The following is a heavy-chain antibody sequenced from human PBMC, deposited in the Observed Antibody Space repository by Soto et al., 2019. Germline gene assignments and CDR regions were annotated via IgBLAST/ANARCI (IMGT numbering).Heavy chain of an antibody. D-gene: IGHD3-22*01. J-gene: IGHJ4*02. CDR3: AKDSGYYYDSSGYDY. Sequence: GGSLRLSCAASGFTFSSYAMSWVRQAPGKGLEWVSAISGSGGSTYYADSVKGRFTISRDNSKNTLYLQMNSLRAEDTAVYYCAKDSGYYYDSSGYDYWGQGTLVTVSS. V-gene: IGHV3-23*01. CDR1: GFTFSSYA. CDR2: ISGSGGST.